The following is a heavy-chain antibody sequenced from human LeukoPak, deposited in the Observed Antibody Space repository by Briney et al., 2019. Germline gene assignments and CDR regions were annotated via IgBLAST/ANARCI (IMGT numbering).Heavy chain of an antibody. CDR2: INEDGRVT. CDR3: VKDFGGNSDS. CDR1: GFTFSGYA. Sequence: GGSLRLSCAASGFTFSGYAMNWVRQAPGKGLAWVSRINEDGRVTSYAGSVRGRFPIFRDSVENTLHLQMNSLRAEDTAVYYCVKDFGGNSDSWGQGTLVTVSS. V-gene: IGHV3-74*01. J-gene: IGHJ4*02. D-gene: IGHD4-23*01.